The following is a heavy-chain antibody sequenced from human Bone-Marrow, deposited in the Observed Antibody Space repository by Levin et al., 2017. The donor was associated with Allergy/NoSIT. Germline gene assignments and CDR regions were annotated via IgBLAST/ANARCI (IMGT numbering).Heavy chain of an antibody. CDR2: ISWNSGNS. Sequence: SLRLSCAASGFTFGDYAIHWVRQAPGKGLEWVSGISWNSGNSGYADSVKGRFTISRDNAKNSVYLQMNSLRAEDTALYYCARDLSEHGSYYYYYGLDVWGQGTTVTVSS. J-gene: IGHJ6*02. CDR3: ARDLSEHGSYYYYYGLDV. V-gene: IGHV3-9*01. CDR1: GFTFGDYA. D-gene: IGHD2-21*01.